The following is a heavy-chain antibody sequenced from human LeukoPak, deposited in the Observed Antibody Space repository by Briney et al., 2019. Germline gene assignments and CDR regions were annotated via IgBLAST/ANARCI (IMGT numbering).Heavy chain of an antibody. CDR3: AREHLGPMATIPGYFDY. Sequence: GRSMRLSFAASGFTFSSYGMRWVRQAPGKLLEWVAVICYDGSNKSYAAYVKGRFTISRDNSKTTLYLQMNSLRAEDTAVYYCAREHLGPMATIPGYFDYWGQGTLVTVSS. D-gene: IGHD5-24*01. J-gene: IGHJ4*02. V-gene: IGHV3-33*01. CDR1: GFTFSSYG. CDR2: ICYDGSNK.